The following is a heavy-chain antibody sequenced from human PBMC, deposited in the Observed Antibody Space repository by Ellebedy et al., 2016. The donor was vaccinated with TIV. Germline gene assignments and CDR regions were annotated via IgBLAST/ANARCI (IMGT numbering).Heavy chain of an antibody. CDR3: ARQDGY. J-gene: IGHJ1*01. CDR1: GASISSGGYY. D-gene: IGHD2-15*01. V-gene: IGHV4-31*03. Sequence: SETLSLTXTVSGASISSGGYYWSWIRQHPGKGLEWLGYIYYTGSTHYNPSLRSRLTISVDTSENQFSLKLSSVTAADTAVYFCARQDGYWGQGTLVTVSS. CDR2: IYYTGST.